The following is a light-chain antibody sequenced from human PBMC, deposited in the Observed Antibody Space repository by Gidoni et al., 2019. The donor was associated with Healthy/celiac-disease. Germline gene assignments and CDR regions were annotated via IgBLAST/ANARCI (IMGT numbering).Light chain of an antibody. CDR1: KSGDKY. V-gene: IGLV3-1*01. CDR2: QDS. J-gene: IGLJ2*01. Sequence: SYELPQPPSVSVSPGQTASITCSGDKSGDKYACWYQQKPGQSPVLVIYQDSKRPSGIPERFSGSNSGNTATLTISGTQAMDEADYYCQAWDSSTYVVFGGGTKLTVL. CDR3: QAWDSSTYVV.